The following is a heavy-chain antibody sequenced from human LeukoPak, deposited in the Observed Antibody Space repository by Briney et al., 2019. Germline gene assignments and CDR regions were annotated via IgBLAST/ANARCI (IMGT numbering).Heavy chain of an antibody. CDR2: ISVYNGNT. J-gene: IGHJ4*02. CDR3: ARDHPGGSSGRYRDFDY. D-gene: IGHD1-26*01. V-gene: IGHV1-18*01. CDR1: GYTFTSYG. Sequence: ASVKVSCKASGYTFTSYGISWVRQAPGQGLEWMGWISVYNGNTNYAQKFQGRVTMTRDTSTSTVYMELSSLRSEDTAVYYCARDHPGGSSGRYRDFDYWGQGTLVTVSS.